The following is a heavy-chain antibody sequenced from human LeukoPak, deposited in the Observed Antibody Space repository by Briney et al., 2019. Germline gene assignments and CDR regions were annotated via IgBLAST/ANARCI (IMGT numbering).Heavy chain of an antibody. D-gene: IGHD3-22*01. CDR2: INPNRGGT. CDR3: AREGLRDYYYDSPGGY. CDR1: GYIFTGYY. J-gene: IGHJ4*02. V-gene: IGHV1-2*02. Sequence: GASVKVSCKASGYIFTGYYIHWVRQAPGQGLEWMGWINPNRGGTNYAQKFQGRVTMTRDTSISTAYMELSRLRSDDTAVYYCAREGLRDYYYDSPGGYWGQGTLVTVSS.